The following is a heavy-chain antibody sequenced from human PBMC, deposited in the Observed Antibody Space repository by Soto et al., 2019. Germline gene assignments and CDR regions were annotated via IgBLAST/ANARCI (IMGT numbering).Heavy chain of an antibody. J-gene: IGHJ4*02. D-gene: IGHD1-1*01. CDR2: ISAHTGNT. CDR1: GYTFTSYG. Sequence: QVHLVQSGAEVKKPGASVKVSCKASGYTFTSYGITWVRQAPGQGLEWMGWISAHTGNTDYAQKLQGRVIVTRDTSPSPAYMELRSLISDDTAVYYWARGRYGDYWGQGALVTVSS. CDR3: ARGRYGDY. V-gene: IGHV1-18*01.